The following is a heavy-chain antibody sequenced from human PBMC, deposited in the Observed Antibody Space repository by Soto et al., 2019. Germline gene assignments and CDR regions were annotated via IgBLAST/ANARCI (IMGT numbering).Heavy chain of an antibody. Sequence: LRLSCAASGFTFSSYGMHWVRQAPGKGLEWVVVISYEGSNKYYADSVKGLFTISRDNSKNTLYLQMNSLRAEDTAVYYCAKDRGTYCGGDCYVYYYYGMDVWGQGTTVTVSS. V-gene: IGHV3-30*18. CDR1: GFTFSSYG. CDR3: AKDRGTYCGGDCYVYYYYGMDV. CDR2: ISYEGSNK. J-gene: IGHJ6*02. D-gene: IGHD2-21*02.